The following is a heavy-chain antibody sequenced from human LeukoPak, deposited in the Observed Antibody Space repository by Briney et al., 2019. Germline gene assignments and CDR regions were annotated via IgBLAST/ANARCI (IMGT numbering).Heavy chain of an antibody. CDR3: ARALWFGELVY. J-gene: IGHJ4*02. CDR2: INPSGGNT. Sequence: GASVKVSCKASGYTFTSYYMHWVRQAPGQGLEGMGIINPSGGNTSYAQKFQGRVTMTRDMSTSTVYMELSSLRSEDTAVYYCARALWFGELVYWGQGTLVTVSS. V-gene: IGHV1-46*01. CDR1: GYTFTSYY. D-gene: IGHD3-10*01.